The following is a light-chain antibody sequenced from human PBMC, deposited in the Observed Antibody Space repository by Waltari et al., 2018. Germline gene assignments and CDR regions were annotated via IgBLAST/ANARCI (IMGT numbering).Light chain of an antibody. J-gene: IGKJ1*01. CDR1: QRASTRY. CDR3: QQYGSE. V-gene: IGKV3-20*01. CDR2: GAS. Sequence: PTHTSRARQRASTRYLAWDQENTGQAPRLLTDGASSMATGIPDRFSGTGSGTGFTLTISRLEPEDFAVYYCQQYGSEFGQGTKVEIK.